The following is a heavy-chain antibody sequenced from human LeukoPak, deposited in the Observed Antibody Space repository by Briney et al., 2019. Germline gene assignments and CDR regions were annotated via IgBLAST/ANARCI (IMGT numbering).Heavy chain of an antibody. CDR1: GFVFSDYW. D-gene: IGHD6-13*01. J-gene: IGHJ4*02. V-gene: IGHV3-7*01. CDR3: ARGAAEGRY. Sequence: GGSLRLSCAASGFVFSDYWLSWVRQAPGKGLEWVANIKQDGSEKYYVDSVKGRFTISRDNAKNSLYLQMNSLGVEDTAVYYCARGAAEGRYWGQGTLVTVSS. CDR2: IKQDGSEK.